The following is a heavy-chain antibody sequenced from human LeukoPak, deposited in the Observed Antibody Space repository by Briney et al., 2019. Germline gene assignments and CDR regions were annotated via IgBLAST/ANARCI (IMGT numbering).Heavy chain of an antibody. J-gene: IGHJ4*02. CDR2: IIPIFGTA. CDR1: GGTFSSYA. Sequence: SVKVSCKASGGTFSSYAISWVRQAPGQGLEWMGGIIPIFGTANYAQKFQGRVTTTADKSTSTAYMELSSLRSEDTAVYYCASGPYYYGSGSGFDYWGQGTLVTVSS. CDR3: ASGPYYYGSGSGFDY. V-gene: IGHV1-69*06. D-gene: IGHD3-10*01.